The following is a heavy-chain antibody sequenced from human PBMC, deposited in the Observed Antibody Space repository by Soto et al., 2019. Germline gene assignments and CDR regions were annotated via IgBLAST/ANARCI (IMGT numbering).Heavy chain of an antibody. J-gene: IGHJ4*02. V-gene: IGHV3-11*01. CDR1: GFTFSDYY. CDR2: ISSSGSTI. CDR3: ARDHGYCSGGSCFGPKYSFDY. Sequence: PGGSLRLSCAASGFTFSDYYMSWIRQAPGKGVEWVSYISSSGSTIYYADSVKGRFTISRDNAKNSLYLQMNSLRAEDTAVYYCARDHGYCSGGSCFGPKYSFDYWGQGTLVTVSS. D-gene: IGHD2-15*01.